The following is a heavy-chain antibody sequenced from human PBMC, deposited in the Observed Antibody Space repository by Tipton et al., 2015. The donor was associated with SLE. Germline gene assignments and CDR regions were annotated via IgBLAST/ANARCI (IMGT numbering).Heavy chain of an antibody. V-gene: IGHV3-53*01. CDR1: GFTVSSNY. CDR3: ARVGSSGWYIDY. D-gene: IGHD6-19*01. Sequence: SPRLSCAASGFTVSSNYMSWVRQAPGKGLEWVSVIYSGGSTYYADSVKGQFTISRDNSKNTLYLQMNSLRAEDTAVYYCARVGSSGWYIDYWGQGTLVTVSS. CDR2: IYSGGST. J-gene: IGHJ4*02.